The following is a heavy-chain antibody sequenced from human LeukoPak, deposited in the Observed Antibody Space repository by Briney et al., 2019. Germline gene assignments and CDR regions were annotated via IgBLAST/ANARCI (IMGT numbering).Heavy chain of an antibody. V-gene: IGHV1-2*02. CDR1: GYTFTGYY. D-gene: IGHD2-15*01. J-gene: IGHJ4*02. CDR3: ARVSGYCNGHCYDY. Sequence: ASVKVSCKASGYTFTGYYIHWVRQAPGQGLERMGWINPNSGGTDYAQKFQGRVTMTRDTSISTAYMELSRLRSDDTAVYYCARVSGYCNGHCYDYWGQGTLVTVSS. CDR2: INPNSGGT.